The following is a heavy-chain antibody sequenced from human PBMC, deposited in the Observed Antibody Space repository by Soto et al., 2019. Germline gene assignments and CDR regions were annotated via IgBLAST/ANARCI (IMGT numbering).Heavy chain of an antibody. Sequence: PSKTLSLTCSVSGGCISGYYWSWIRQLPGKELEWIGYIYYSGSTNYNPTLKSRVTISVDTTKNQFSLKLSSVTAADTAVYYCARGDFCSGSVSYYDYYGMDVWGPGTTVTV. V-gene: IGHV4-59*01. CDR3: ARGDFCSGSVSYYDYYGMDV. D-gene: IGHD3-3*01. J-gene: IGHJ6*02. CDR2: IYYSGST. CDR1: GGCISGYY.